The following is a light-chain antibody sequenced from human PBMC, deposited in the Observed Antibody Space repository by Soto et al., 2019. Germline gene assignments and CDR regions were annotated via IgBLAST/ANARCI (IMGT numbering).Light chain of an antibody. CDR3: QQRSNWPLT. V-gene: IGKV3-11*01. J-gene: IGKJ4*01. CDR1: QSVSSY. Sequence: EIVLTQSPATLSLSPGERATLSCRASQSVSSYLAWYQQKPGQAPRLLIYDASNRATGIPARFSGSVSGTDFTLTISSLEPEDFAVYYCQQRSNWPLTFGGGTKLKIK. CDR2: DAS.